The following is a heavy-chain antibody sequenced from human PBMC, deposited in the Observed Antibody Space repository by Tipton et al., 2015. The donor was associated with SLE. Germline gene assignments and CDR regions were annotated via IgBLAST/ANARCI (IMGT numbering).Heavy chain of an antibody. J-gene: IGHJ4*02. Sequence: TLSLTCAVYGGSFSGYYWSWIRQPPGKGLEWIGEINHSGSTNYNPSLKSRVTISVDTSKNQFSLKLSSMTAADTAVYYCARDGYNDYWGQGTLATVSS. D-gene: IGHD5-24*01. CDR2: INHSGST. V-gene: IGHV4-34*01. CDR3: ARDGYNDY. CDR1: GGSFSGYY.